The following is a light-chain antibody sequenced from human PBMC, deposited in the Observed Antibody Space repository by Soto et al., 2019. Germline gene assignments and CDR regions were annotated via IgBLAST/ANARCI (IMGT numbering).Light chain of an antibody. CDR2: DAS. Sequence: DIQMTQSPSSLSASVGNRVTITCRASQSSSTYLNWYQKEPGKAPNLLIYDASRLQSGVPSRFSGSGGGTDFPLSISSVQPEDFATYFCQQSYMDPITFGQGTRLEIK. V-gene: IGKV1-39*01. CDR3: QQSYMDPIT. CDR1: QSSSTY. J-gene: IGKJ5*01.